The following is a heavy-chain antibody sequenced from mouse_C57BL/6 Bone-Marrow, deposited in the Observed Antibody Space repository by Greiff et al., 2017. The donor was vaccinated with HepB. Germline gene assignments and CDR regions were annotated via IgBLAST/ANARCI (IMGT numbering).Heavy chain of an antibody. CDR1: GYTFTSYW. CDR3: ARTSYYSAWFAY. V-gene: IGHV1-69*01. CDR2: IDPSDSYT. J-gene: IGHJ3*01. D-gene: IGHD2-12*01. Sequence: VQLQHPGAELVMPGASVKLSCKASGYTFTSYWMHWVKQRPGQGLEWIGEIDPSDSYTNYNQKFKGKSTLTVDKSSSTAYMQLSSLTSEDSAVYYCARTSYYSAWFAYWGQGTLVTVSA.